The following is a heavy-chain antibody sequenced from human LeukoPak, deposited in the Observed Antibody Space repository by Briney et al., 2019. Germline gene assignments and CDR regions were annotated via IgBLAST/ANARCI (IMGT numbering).Heavy chain of an antibody. CDR3: ARDIAVAGTADY. J-gene: IGHJ4*02. V-gene: IGHV3-21*01. D-gene: IGHD6-19*01. CDR1: GSTFSSYS. Sequence: GGSLRLSCAASGSTFSSYSMNWVRQAPGKGLEWVSSISSSSSYIYYADSVKGRFTISRDNAKNSLYLQMNSLRAEDTAVYYCARDIAVAGTADYWGQGTLVTVSS. CDR2: ISSSSSYI.